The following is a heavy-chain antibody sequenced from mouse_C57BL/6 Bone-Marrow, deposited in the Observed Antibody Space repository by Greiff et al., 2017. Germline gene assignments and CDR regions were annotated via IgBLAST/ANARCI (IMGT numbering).Heavy chain of an antibody. CDR2: INPNNGGT. Sequence: EVQLQQSGPELVKPGASVKIPCKASGYTFTDYNMDWVKQSHGKSLEWIGDINPNNGGTIYNQKFKGKATLTVDKSSSTAYMELRSLTSEDTAVYYCARKLWLRPCYWYFDVWGTGTTVTVSS. V-gene: IGHV1-18*01. J-gene: IGHJ1*03. CDR1: GYTFTDYN. CDR3: ARKLWLRPCYWYFDV. D-gene: IGHD2-2*01.